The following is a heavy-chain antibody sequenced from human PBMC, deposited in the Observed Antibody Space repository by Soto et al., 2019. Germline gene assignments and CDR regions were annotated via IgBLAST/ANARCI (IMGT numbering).Heavy chain of an antibody. Sequence: PSETLSLTCAVSGYSISSGYYWGWIRQPPGKGLEWIGIIYHSGSTYYNPSLKSRVTISVDTSKNQFSLKMSTVTAADTAVYYCARRIAVAGTSWFDPWGQGTLVTVSS. CDR2: IYHSGST. CDR1: GYSISSGYY. D-gene: IGHD6-19*01. J-gene: IGHJ5*02. CDR3: ARRIAVAGTSWFDP. V-gene: IGHV4-38-2*01.